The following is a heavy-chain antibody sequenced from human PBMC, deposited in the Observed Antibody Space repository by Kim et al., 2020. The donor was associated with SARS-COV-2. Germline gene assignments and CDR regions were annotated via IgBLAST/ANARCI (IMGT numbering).Heavy chain of an antibody. CDR3: ARGSLSSFGYHFDY. J-gene: IGHJ4*02. Sequence: ADSVEGRFTLSRDNAKNTLYLQMNSLRAEDTAVYYCARGSLSSFGYHFDYWGQGTLVTVSS. V-gene: IGHV3-74*01. D-gene: IGHD5-18*01.